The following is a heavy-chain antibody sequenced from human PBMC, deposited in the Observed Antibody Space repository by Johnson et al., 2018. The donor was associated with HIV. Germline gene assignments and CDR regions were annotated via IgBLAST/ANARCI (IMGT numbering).Heavy chain of an antibody. CDR1: GFTVSSNY. D-gene: IGHD2-2*01. J-gene: IGHJ3*01. CDR3: ARESLLPAMTAFDF. V-gene: IGHV3-66*02. CDR2: IYSGGST. Sequence: VQLVESGGGVVQPGRSLRLSCAASGFTVSSNYMSWVRQAPGKGLEWVSVIYSGGSTYYAQSVKGRFTISRDNSKNTLYLQMNSLRAEDTAVYYCARESLLPAMTAFDFWGQGTMVTVSS.